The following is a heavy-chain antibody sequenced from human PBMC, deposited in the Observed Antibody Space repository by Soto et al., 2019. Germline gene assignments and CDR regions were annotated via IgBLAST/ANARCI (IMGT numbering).Heavy chain of an antibody. CDR3: ARGYSYGYLYYFDY. V-gene: IGHV3-23*01. D-gene: IGHD5-18*01. J-gene: IGHJ4*02. Sequence: GGSLRLSCAASGFTFSSYAMSWVRQAPGKGLEWVSAISGSGGSTYYADSVKGRFTISRDNSKNTLYLQMNSLRAEDTAVYYCARGYSYGYLYYFDYWGQGTLVTVSS. CDR1: GFTFSSYA. CDR2: ISGSGGST.